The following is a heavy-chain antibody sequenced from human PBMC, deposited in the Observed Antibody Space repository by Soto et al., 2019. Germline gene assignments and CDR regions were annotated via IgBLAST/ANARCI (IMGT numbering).Heavy chain of an antibody. D-gene: IGHD2-15*01. J-gene: IGHJ1*01. CDR1: GGSISSGGYY. V-gene: IGHV4-31*03. CDR3: ARGVNCSGGSCYPLRYFQH. CDR2: IYYSGST. Sequence: QVQLQESGPGLVKPSQTLSLTCTVSGGSISSGGYYWSWIRQHPGKGLEWIGYIYYSGSTYYNPSLKSRVTISVDTSKNQFSLKLSSVTAADTAVYYCARGVNCSGGSCYPLRYFQHWGQGTLVTVSS.